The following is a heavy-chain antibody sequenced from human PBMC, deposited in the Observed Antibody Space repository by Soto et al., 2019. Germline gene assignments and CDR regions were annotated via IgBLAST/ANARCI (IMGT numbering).Heavy chain of an antibody. CDR3: ARHQGYSGVGPF. V-gene: IGHV4-39*01. Sequence: QLQLQESGPGLVKPSETLSLTCTVSGASISTNGYYWGWIRQPPGKGLEWIGSMYYGGSMYYSPSLKSRVTMSVDTPKNQFSLKLSSVTAADTAVYYCARHQGYSGVGPFWGQGTMVTVSS. J-gene: IGHJ3*01. CDR1: GASISTNGYY. D-gene: IGHD1-26*01. CDR2: MYYGGSM.